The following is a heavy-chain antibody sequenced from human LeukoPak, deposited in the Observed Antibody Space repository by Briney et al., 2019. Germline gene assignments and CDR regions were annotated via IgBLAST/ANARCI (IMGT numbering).Heavy chain of an antibody. CDR2: INHSGST. CDR3: TGEGFGVVTPGHYYYMDV. D-gene: IGHD3-3*01. CDR1: GGSFSGYY. V-gene: IGHV4-34*01. J-gene: IGHJ6*03. Sequence: SETLSLTCAVYGGSFSGYYWSWIRQPPGKGLEWIGEINHSGSTNYNPSLKSRVTISLDTTKNQSSLKLSTVTAADTPVYYCTGEGFGVVTPGHYYYMDVWGKGTTVTVSS.